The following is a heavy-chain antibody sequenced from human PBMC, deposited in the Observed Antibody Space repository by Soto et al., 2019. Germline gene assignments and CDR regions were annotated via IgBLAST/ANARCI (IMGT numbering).Heavy chain of an antibody. V-gene: IGHV3-43*01. CDR3: EKNIGAHGGGGGDV. Sequence: EEQLVESGGAVVQPGGSLRLSCEASGFSFGSYTMHWVRQAPGKGLEWVSLISWNGGSSFYADSVKGRFTISRDNSKDPLYLKMKNLRPEDSAFYYCEKNIGAHGGGGGDVWGHGTTVTVSS. D-gene: IGHD2-15*01. CDR1: GFSFGSYT. CDR2: ISWNGGSS. J-gene: IGHJ6*02.